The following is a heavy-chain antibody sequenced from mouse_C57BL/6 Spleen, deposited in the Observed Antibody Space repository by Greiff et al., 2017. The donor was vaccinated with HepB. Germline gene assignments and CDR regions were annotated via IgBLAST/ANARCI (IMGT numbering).Heavy chain of an antibody. CDR3: TRSYYYGSSSWFAY. J-gene: IGHJ3*01. Sequence: VQLQQSGTVLARPGASVKMSCKTSGYTFTSYWMHWVKQRPGQGLEWIGAIYPGNSDTSYNQKFKGKAKLTAVTSASTAYMELSSLTNEDSAVYYGTRSYYYGSSSWFAYWGQGTLVTVSA. CDR1: GYTFTSYW. D-gene: IGHD1-1*01. CDR2: IYPGNSDT. V-gene: IGHV1-5*01.